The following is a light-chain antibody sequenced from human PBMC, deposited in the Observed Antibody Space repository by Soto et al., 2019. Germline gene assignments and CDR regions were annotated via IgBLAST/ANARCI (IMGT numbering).Light chain of an antibody. J-gene: IGKJ4*01. CDR1: QSVSSY. V-gene: IGKV3-11*01. CDR3: QQRSNWPPT. CDR2: DAS. Sequence: EIILTQSPDTLSLSPWERATLSCRASQSVSSYLAWYQQKPGQAPRLLIYDASNRATGIPARFSGSGSGTDFTLTISSLEPEDFAVYYCQQRSNWPPTFGGGTKVDIK.